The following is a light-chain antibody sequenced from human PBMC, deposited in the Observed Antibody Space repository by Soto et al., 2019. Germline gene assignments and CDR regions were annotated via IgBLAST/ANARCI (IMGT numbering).Light chain of an antibody. CDR3: SSYASSSTPYV. Sequence: QSALTQPASVSGSPGQSITISCTGTSSDVGGYKYVSWYQQHPGKAPKLMIYDVSNRPSGVSNRFSGSKSGNTASLTISGLQAEDEADYYCSSYASSSTPYVFGTGIKLTVL. CDR1: SSDVGGYKY. CDR2: DVS. V-gene: IGLV2-14*01. J-gene: IGLJ1*01.